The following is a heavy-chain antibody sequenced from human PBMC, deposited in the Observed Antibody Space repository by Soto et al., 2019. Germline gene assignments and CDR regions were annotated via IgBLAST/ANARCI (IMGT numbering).Heavy chain of an antibody. V-gene: IGHV1-69*01. D-gene: IGHD3-22*01. CDR3: ARVDGSGYYYAY. J-gene: IGHJ4*02. CDR1: GGTFSTYT. Sequence: QVQLVQSGAEVKKPGSSVKVSCKASGGTFSTYTISWVRQAPGQGLEWMGGIIPIFGPADYAQKFQGRVTITADESTSTAYMELSRLSSEDTAVYYCARVDGSGYYYAYWGQGTLVTVSS. CDR2: IIPIFGPA.